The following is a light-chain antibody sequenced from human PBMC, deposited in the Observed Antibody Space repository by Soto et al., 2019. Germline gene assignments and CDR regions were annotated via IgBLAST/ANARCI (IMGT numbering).Light chain of an antibody. J-gene: IGKJ1*01. CDR3: QQYGSSPWA. CDR2: GAS. CDR1: QSVRSNY. V-gene: IGKV3-20*01. Sequence: EVVMTQSPATLSVSPGERATLSCRASQSVRSNYLAWYQQRPGQAPRLLIHGASSRATGVPDRFTGSASGTDFTLTISRLEPEDFAVYYCQQYGSSPWAFGQGTKVDI.